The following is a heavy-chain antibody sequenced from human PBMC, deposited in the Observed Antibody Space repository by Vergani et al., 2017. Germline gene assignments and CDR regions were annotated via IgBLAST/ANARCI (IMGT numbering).Heavy chain of an antibody. CDR2: ISYDGSNK. CDR3: ANISTTAHYGMDV. J-gene: IGHJ6*02. CDR1: GFIFSSYG. V-gene: IGHV3-30*18. D-gene: IGHD4-11*01. Sequence: QVQLVESGGGVVQPGRSLRLSCAASGFIFSSYGMHWVRQAPGKGLEWVAVISYDGSNKYYADSVKGRFTISRDNSKNTLYLQMNSLRAEDTAVYYCANISTTAHYGMDVWGQGTTVTVSS.